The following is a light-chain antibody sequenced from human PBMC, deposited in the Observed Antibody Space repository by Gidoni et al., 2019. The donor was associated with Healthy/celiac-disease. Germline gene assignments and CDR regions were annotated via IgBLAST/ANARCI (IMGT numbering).Light chain of an antibody. V-gene: IGKV3-20*01. CDR3: QQYGSSIT. CDR1: QSVSSSY. Sequence: EIVLTPSPGTLSLSPGERATLSCRASQSVSSSYLAWYQQKPGQAPRLLIYGASSRATGIPDRFSSSGSGTDFTLTISRLEPEDFAVYYCQQYGSSITFGQGTRLEIK. J-gene: IGKJ5*01. CDR2: GAS.